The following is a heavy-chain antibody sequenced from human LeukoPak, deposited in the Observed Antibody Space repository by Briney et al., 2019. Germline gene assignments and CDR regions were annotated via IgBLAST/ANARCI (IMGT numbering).Heavy chain of an antibody. J-gene: IGHJ6*03. Sequence: ASVKVSCKASGHTFTNYAMNWVRQAPGQGLEWRGWINTNTGNPTYAQGFTGRFVFSLDTSVSTAYLQISSLKAEDTAVYYCARSGGSGSYYARYYYYYMDVWGKGTTVTVSS. CDR1: GHTFTNYA. V-gene: IGHV7-4-1*02. CDR2: INTNTGNP. D-gene: IGHD3-10*01. CDR3: ARSGGSGSYYARYYYYYMDV.